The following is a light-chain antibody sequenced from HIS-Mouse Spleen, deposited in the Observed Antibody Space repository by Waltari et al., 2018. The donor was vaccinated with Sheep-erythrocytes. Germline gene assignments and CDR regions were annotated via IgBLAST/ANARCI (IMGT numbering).Light chain of an antibody. V-gene: IGKV1-13*02. Sequence: AIQLTQSPSSLSASVGDRVTITCRASQGISSPLAWYQQKPGKDPKLLIYDASSLESGVPSRFSGSGSGTDFTLTISSLQPEDFATYDCQQFNSYTFTFGPGTKVDIK. CDR1: QGISSP. CDR2: DAS. J-gene: IGKJ3*01. CDR3: QQFNSYTFT.